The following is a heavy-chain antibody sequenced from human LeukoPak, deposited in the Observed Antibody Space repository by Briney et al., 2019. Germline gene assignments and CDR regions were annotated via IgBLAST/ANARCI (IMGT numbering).Heavy chain of an antibody. D-gene: IGHD3-22*01. CDR3: AGIIYYYDSHNNDY. CDR2: ISYDGSNK. CDR1: GFTFSSYA. J-gene: IGHJ4*02. V-gene: IGHV3-30*04. Sequence: GGSLRLSCAASGFTFSSYAMHWVRQAPGKGLEWVAVISYDGSNKYYADSVKGRFTISRDNSKNTLYLQMNSLRAEDTAVYYCAGIIYYYDSHNNDYWGQGTLVTVSS.